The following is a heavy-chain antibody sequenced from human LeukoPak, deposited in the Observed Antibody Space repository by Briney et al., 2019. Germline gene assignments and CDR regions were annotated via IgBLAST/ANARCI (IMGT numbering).Heavy chain of an antibody. CDR2: IYYSGST. J-gene: IGHJ6*03. D-gene: IGHD6-19*01. CDR1: GGSISSYY. Sequence: PSETLSLTCTVSGGSISSYYWSWIRQPPGKGLEWIGYIYYSGSTNYSPSLKSRVTISVDTSKNQFSLKLSSVTAADTAVYYCARSGWLYYYYYYMDVWGKGTTITISS. V-gene: IGHV4-59*01. CDR3: ARSGWLYYYYYYMDV.